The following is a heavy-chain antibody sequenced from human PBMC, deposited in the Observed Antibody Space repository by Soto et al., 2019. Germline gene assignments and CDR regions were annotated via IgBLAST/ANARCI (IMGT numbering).Heavy chain of an antibody. CDR2: ISSSGRYA. CDR1: GFSFSDYF. D-gene: IGHD3-3*01. CDR3: ARVSSGYYLYYFDN. Sequence: QVQLVESGGDLVKPGGSLRLSCSASGFSFSDYFMAWIRQAPGKGLEWVADISSSGRYAKYPDSLKGRFTISRDNAKNSLYLQIKNLRAEDAAVYYCARVSSGYYLYYFDNWGQGTLVTVSS. V-gene: IGHV3-11*06. J-gene: IGHJ4*02.